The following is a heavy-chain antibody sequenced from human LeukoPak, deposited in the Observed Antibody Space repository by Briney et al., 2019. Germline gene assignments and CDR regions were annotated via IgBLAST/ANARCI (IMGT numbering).Heavy chain of an antibody. CDR2: ISSSGSTI. CDR1: GFTFSTYE. Sequence: SGGSLRLSCAASGFTFSTYEMNWVRQAPGKGLEWVSYISSSGSTIYYADSVKARFTISRDNAKNSLYLQMNSLRAEDTAVYYCARDEYYYGSGSYYRLPDAFDIWGQGTMVTVSS. V-gene: IGHV3-48*03. CDR3: ARDEYYYGSGSYYRLPDAFDI. J-gene: IGHJ3*02. D-gene: IGHD3-10*01.